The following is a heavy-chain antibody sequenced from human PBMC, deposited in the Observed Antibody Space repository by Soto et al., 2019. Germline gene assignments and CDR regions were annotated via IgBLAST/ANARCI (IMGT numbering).Heavy chain of an antibody. Sequence: QVQLQQWSAGLLKPSETLSLTCAVYGGSFSGYYWSWIRQPPGKGLEWIGEINHSGSTNYNPSLKSRVTISVDTSKNQFSLKLSSVTAADTAVYYCARTRSYYDFWSGYEGYFDYWGQGTLVTVSS. V-gene: IGHV4-34*01. CDR3: ARTRSYYDFWSGYEGYFDY. CDR2: INHSGST. CDR1: GGSFSGYY. D-gene: IGHD3-3*01. J-gene: IGHJ4*02.